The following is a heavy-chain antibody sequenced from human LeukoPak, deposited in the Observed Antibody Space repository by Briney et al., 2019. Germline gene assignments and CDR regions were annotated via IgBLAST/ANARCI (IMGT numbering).Heavy chain of an antibody. CDR2: ISSSSSYI. CDR3: ASVPGGFGGHSSPADGY. J-gene: IGHJ4*02. V-gene: IGHV3-21*01. Sequence: GGSLRLSCAASGFTFSSYSMNWVRQAPGKGLEWVSSISSSSSYIYYADSVKGRFTISRDNAKNSLYLQMNSLRAEDTAVYYCASVPGGFGGHSSPADGYWGQGTLVTVSS. CDR1: GFTFSSYS. D-gene: IGHD3-10*01.